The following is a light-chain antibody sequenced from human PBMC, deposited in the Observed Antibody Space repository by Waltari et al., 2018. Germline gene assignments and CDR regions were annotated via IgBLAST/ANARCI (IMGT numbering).Light chain of an antibody. CDR3: QQTYSAPYT. Sequence: DIQMTQSPSSLSASVGDRVTFICRASQSISWFLNWYQQKPGKAPKLLIHGASNLQSGVPSRFSGSGSGTDFTLTINSLQPADFATYYCQQTYSAPYTFGQGTKLDIK. J-gene: IGKJ2*01. CDR1: QSISWF. CDR2: GAS. V-gene: IGKV1-39*01.